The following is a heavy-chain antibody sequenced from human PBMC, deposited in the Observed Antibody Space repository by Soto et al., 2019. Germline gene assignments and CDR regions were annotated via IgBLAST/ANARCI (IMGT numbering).Heavy chain of an antibody. CDR2: IRSKANNYAT. D-gene: IGHD4-4*01. CDR3: TRWGLDYNNYSAY. J-gene: IGHJ4*02. V-gene: IGHV3-73*01. Sequence: EVQLVESGGGLVQPGGSLKLSCAASGFTFSGSAMYWVRQASGKGLEWVGRIRSKANNYATIYAASVKGRFTISRDDSKNTAYLQMNSLKTEDTAVYYCTRWGLDYNNYSAYWGQGTLVTVSS. CDR1: GFTFSGSA.